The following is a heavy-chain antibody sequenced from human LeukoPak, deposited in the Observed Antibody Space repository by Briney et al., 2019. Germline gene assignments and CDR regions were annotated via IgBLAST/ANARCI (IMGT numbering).Heavy chain of an antibody. V-gene: IGHV3-13*04. CDR1: GFTFSSYD. J-gene: IGHJ4*02. Sequence: PGGSLRLSCAASGFTFSSYDMHWVRQATGKGLQWVSAIGTAGDTYYPGSVKGRFTISRENAKNSLYLQMNSLRAGDTAVYYCARGKYQLLPDYWGQGTLVTVSS. D-gene: IGHD2-2*01. CDR3: ARGKYQLLPDY. CDR2: IGTAGDT.